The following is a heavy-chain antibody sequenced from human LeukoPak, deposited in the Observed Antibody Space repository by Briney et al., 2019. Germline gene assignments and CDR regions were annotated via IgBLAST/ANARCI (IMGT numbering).Heavy chain of an antibody. CDR2: IYYSGST. CDR3: ARVQRRGYSYGALQY. CDR1: GGSISSSSYY. Sequence: SETLSLTCTVSGGSISSSSYYWGWIRQPPGKGLEWIGSIYYSGSTYYNPSLKSRVTISVDTSKNQFSLKLNSVTAADTAVYYCARVQRRGYSYGALQYWGQGTLVTVSS. V-gene: IGHV4-39*07. D-gene: IGHD5-18*01. J-gene: IGHJ4*02.